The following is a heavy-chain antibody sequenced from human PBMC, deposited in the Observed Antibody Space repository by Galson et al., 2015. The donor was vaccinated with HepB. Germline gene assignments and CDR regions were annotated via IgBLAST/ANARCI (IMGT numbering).Heavy chain of an antibody. Sequence: TLSLTCTVSGGSISSGGYYWSWIRQHPGKGLEWIGYIYYSGSTYYNPSHKSRVTISVDTSKNQFSLKLSSVTAADTAVYYCAREARGVAAAGPPLGHPKMVDVWGQGT. CDR1: GGSISSGGYY. CDR2: IYYSGST. V-gene: IGHV4-31*03. D-gene: IGHD6-13*01. CDR3: AREARGVAAAGPPLGHPKMVDV. J-gene: IGHJ6*02.